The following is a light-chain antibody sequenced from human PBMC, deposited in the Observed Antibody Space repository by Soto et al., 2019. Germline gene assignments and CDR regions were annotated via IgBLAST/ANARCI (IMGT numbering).Light chain of an antibody. J-gene: IGKJ4*01. V-gene: IGKV3-15*01. CDR3: QQYNNWPLT. CDR2: GAS. Sequence: EIMMTQSPATLSVSPGERATLSCRASQRVTSNLAWYQQKPGQAPRLLIYGASTRATGIPARFSGSGSGTEFTLTIGSLQSEDFAVYYCQQYNNWPLTFGGGNKVEIK. CDR1: QRVTSN.